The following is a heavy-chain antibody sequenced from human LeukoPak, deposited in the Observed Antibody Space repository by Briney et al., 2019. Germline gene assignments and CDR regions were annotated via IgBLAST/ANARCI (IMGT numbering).Heavy chain of an antibody. D-gene: IGHD3-3*01. V-gene: IGHV3-23*01. CDR3: AKGGAGARYDFWSGHPNWFDP. Sequence: GSLRLSCAASGFTCSSYAMSWVRQAPGKGVEWVSGSSGSGGSTYYADSVKGRFTISRDNSKNTLYLQMNNLRAEDTAVYYCAKGGAGARYDFWSGHPNWFDPWGQGTLVTVSS. J-gene: IGHJ5*02. CDR2: SSGSGGST. CDR1: GFTCSSYA.